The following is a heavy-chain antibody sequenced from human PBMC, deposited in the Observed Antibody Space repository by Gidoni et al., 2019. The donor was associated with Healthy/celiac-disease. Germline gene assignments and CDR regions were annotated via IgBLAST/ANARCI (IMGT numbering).Heavy chain of an antibody. CDR3: ARESTYDFWSGYYDYGMDV. D-gene: IGHD3-3*01. CDR1: GFTFSRYS. CDR2: ISSSRSYI. J-gene: IGHJ6*02. Sequence: EVQLVESGGGLVKPGGSLRLSCAASGFTFSRYSMNWVRQAPGKGLEWVSYISSSRSYIYYADSVKGRFTISRDNAKNSLYLQMNSLRAEDTAVYYCARESTYDFWSGYYDYGMDVWGQGTTVTVSS. V-gene: IGHV3-21*01.